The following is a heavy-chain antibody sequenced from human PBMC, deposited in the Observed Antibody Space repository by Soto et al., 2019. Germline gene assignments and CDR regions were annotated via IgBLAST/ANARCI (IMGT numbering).Heavy chain of an antibody. CDR1: GYTFTSYG. V-gene: IGHV1-18*01. J-gene: IGHJ4*02. CDR2: ISAYNGNT. Sequence: ASVKVSCKASGYTFTSYGISWVRQAPGQGLEWMGWISAYNGNTNYAQKLQGRVTMTTDTSTSTAYMELRSLRSDDTAVYFCARDLGSSASVSYPDFWGQGTLVTVSS. CDR3: ARDLGSSASVSYPDF. D-gene: IGHD3-10*01.